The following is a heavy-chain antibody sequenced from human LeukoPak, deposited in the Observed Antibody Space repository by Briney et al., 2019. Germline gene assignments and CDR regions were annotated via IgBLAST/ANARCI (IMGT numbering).Heavy chain of an antibody. Sequence: SETLSLTCTVSGDSISSGDYYWSWIRQPAGKGLEWIGRISSSGSTNYNPSLKSRVTISVDTSKNQFSLKLSSVTAADTAVYYCARHTYDYVWGSYRYGAFDIWGQGTMVTVSS. V-gene: IGHV4-61*02. CDR2: ISSSGST. CDR1: GDSISSGDYY. D-gene: IGHD3-16*02. CDR3: ARHTYDYVWGSYRYGAFDI. J-gene: IGHJ3*02.